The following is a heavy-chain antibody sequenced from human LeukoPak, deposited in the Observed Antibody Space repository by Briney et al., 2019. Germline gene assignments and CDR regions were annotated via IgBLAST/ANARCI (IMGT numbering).Heavy chain of an antibody. D-gene: IGHD3-10*01. CDR1: GYSISSSSW. CDR3: ARITMVRGVPYFDY. Sequence: SETLSLTCAVSGYSISSSSWWGWIRQPPGKGLEWIGYIYYSGSTYYNPSLKSRVTMSVDTSKNQFSLKLSSVTAVDTAVYYCARITMVRGVPYFDYWGQGTLVTVSS. J-gene: IGHJ4*02. CDR2: IYYSGST. V-gene: IGHV4-28*01.